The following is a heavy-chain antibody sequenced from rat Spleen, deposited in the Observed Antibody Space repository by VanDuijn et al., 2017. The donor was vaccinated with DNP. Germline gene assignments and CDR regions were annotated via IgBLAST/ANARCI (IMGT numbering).Heavy chain of an antibody. CDR3: TRRDSSLLLHGFFDY. D-gene: IGHD1-1*01. CDR1: GFTFSNYY. V-gene: IGHV5-7*01. CDR2: IIYDGSRT. J-gene: IGHJ2*01. Sequence: EVQLVESGGGLVQPGGSLKLSCGTSGFTFSNYYMSWVRQAPKKGLERVATIIYDGSRTYYRDSVKGRFTIPRDNARSILYLQMDSLGSEDTATYYCTRRDSSLLLHGFFDYWGQGVMVTVSS.